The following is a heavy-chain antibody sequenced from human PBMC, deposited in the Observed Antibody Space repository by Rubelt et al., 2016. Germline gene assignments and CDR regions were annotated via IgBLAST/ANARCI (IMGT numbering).Heavy chain of an antibody. J-gene: IGHJ4*02. CDR2: INPNSGGT. CDR1: GYTFTGYY. CDR3: ARDDSPYYYDSSGYYDY. D-gene: IGHD3-22*01. V-gene: IGHV1-2*04. Sequence: QIQLVQSGPEVEKPGASVKVSCKACGYTFTGYYMHWVRQAPGQGLEWMGWINPNSGGTNYAQKFQGWVTMTRDTSISTAYMELSRLRSDDTAVYYCARDDSPYYYDSSGYYDYWGQGTLVTVSS.